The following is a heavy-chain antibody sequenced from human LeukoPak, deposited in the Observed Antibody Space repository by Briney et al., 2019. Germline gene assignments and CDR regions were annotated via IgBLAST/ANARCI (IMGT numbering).Heavy chain of an antibody. D-gene: IGHD4-17*01. CDR2: INHSGST. J-gene: IGHJ4*02. CDR1: GGSFSGYY. CDR3: ARRGRLRRGILVYFDY. V-gene: IGHV4-34*01. Sequence: SETLSLTCAVYGGSFSGYYWSWIRQPPGKGLEWIGEINHSGSTNYNPSLKSRVTISVDTSKNQFSLKLSSVTAADTAVYYCARRGRLRRGILVYFDYWGQGTLVTVSS.